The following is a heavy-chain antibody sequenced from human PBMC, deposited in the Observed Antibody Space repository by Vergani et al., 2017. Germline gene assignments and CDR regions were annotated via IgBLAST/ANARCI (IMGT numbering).Heavy chain of an antibody. CDR1: GFTFSSYW. CDR3: VKAVCRVAKEYYFDY. D-gene: IGHD5-12*01. J-gene: IGHJ4*02. CDR2: KKQDGSEE. Sequence: EVQLVESGGGLVQPGGSLRLSCAASGFTFSSYWMTWVRQAPGKGLEWVANKKQDGSEEYYVDSVKGRFTISRDNAKNSLYLQMNSLRAEDTAVYYCVKAVCRVAKEYYFDYWGQGTLVNVSS. V-gene: IGHV3-7*03.